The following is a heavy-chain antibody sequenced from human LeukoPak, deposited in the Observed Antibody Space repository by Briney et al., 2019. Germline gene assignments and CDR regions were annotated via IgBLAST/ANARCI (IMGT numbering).Heavy chain of an antibody. D-gene: IGHD7-27*01. V-gene: IGHV4-59*11. J-gene: IGHJ4*02. Sequence: SETLSLTCTVSGGSISSHYWSWIRQPPGKGLEWSGYIYYSGSTNYNPSLKSRVTISGDTSKNQFSLKLSSVTAADTAVYYCPRENVRQLGIDYWGQGTLVTVSS. CDR2: IYYSGST. CDR1: GGSISSHY. CDR3: PRENVRQLGIDY.